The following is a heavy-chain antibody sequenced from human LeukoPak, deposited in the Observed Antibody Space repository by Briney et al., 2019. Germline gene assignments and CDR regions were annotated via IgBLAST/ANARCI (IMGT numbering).Heavy chain of an antibody. V-gene: IGHV3-23*01. Sequence: GGSLRLSCAASGFIFSTYAMSWVRQAPGKGLEYVSSITGSAISTYYAGSVKGRFTISRDNSKNTLYLQMNSLRAEDTAVYFCAKDSASYGRFDYWGQGTLVTVSS. D-gene: IGHD5-18*01. J-gene: IGHJ4*02. CDR2: ITGSAIST. CDR1: GFIFSTYA. CDR3: AKDSASYGRFDY.